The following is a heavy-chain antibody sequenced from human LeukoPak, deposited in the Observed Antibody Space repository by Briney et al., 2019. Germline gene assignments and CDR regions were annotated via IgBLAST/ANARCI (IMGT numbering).Heavy chain of an antibody. V-gene: IGHV1-2*02. J-gene: IGHJ3*02. D-gene: IGHD4-11*01. CDR3: ARDSHTTKNDFDI. CDR2: INPNSGT. Sequence: ASVKVSXKASGYTFNDYYMHWVRQAPGQGLEWMGWINPNSGTNYAQKFQGRVTLTRDTSISTAYMDLSRLTSDDTAVYYCARDSHTTKNDFDIWGQGTMVIVSS. CDR1: GYTFNDYY.